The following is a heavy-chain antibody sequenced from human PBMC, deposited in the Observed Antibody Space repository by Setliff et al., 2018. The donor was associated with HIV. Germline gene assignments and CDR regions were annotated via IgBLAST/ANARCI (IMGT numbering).Heavy chain of an antibody. CDR3: ARIPNHSSGFDY. J-gene: IGHJ4*02. Sequence: ASVKVSCKPSGHTFTNYDIHWMRRATGQGLEWMGWMNPNSGVSGYALKFHDRVTITADESTTTAYMELSSLRSEDTAVYYCARIPNHSSGFDYWGQGTPVTVSS. CDR2: MNPNSGVS. D-gene: IGHD3-22*01. V-gene: IGHV1-8*01. CDR1: GHTFTNYD.